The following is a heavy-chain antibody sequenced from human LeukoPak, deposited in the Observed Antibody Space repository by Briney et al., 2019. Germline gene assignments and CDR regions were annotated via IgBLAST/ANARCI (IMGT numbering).Heavy chain of an antibody. CDR2: INHSGST. CDR1: GGSFSGYY. CDR3: ARLKGYSYGYGGWFDP. D-gene: IGHD5-18*01. Sequence: SETLSLTCAVYGGSFSGYYWSWIRQPPGKGLEWIGEINHSGSTNYNPSLKSRVTISVDTSKNQFSLKLSSVTAADTAVYYCARLKGYSYGYGGWFDPWGQGTLVTVSS. J-gene: IGHJ5*02. V-gene: IGHV4-34*01.